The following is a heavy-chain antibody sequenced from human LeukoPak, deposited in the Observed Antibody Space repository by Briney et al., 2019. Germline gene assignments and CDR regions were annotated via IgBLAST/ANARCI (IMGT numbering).Heavy chain of an antibody. CDR3: ARDVDTAMVPDY. D-gene: IGHD5-18*01. Sequence: SETLSLTCTVSGGSISSSSYYWGWIRQPPGKGLEWIGSIYYSGSTYYNPSLKSRVTISVDTSKNQFSLKLSSVTAADTAVYYCARDVDTAMVPDYWGQGTLVTVSS. CDR1: GGSISSSSYY. CDR2: IYYSGST. J-gene: IGHJ4*02. V-gene: IGHV4-39*01.